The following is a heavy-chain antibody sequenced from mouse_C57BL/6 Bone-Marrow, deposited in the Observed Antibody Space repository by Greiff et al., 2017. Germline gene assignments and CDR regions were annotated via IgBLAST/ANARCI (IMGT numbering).Heavy chain of an antibody. J-gene: IGHJ2*01. CDR3: ARQGKNLLLDD. CDR1: GFSLTTYG. CDR2: LWRDGST. D-gene: IGHD2-1*01. V-gene: IGHV2-6-1*01. Sequence: VMLVESGPGLVAPSQSLSITCTVSGFSLTTYGVHWVRQPPGKSLEWLVVLWRDGSTTYNSALKSRLSISKDNSKSQVFLKINSLQTDDTAMYYCARQGKNLLLDDWGKGTTLTVSS.